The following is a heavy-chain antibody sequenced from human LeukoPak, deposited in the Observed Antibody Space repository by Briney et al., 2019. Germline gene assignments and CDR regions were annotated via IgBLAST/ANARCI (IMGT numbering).Heavy chain of an antibody. CDR2: ISSSSSYI. D-gene: IGHD1-1*01. J-gene: IGHJ3*02. Sequence: PGGSLRLSCAASGFTFSSYSMNWVRLAPGRGLEWVSSISSSSSYIYYADSVKGRFTISRDNAKNSLYLQMTSLRAEDTAVYYCARDGTGSDAFDIWGQGTMVTVSS. CDR1: GFTFSSYS. V-gene: IGHV3-21*01. CDR3: ARDGTGSDAFDI.